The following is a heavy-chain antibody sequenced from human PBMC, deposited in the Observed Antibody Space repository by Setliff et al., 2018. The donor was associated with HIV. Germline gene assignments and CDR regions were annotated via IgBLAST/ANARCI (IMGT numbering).Heavy chain of an antibody. V-gene: IGHV1-3*03. Sequence: ASVKVSCKASGYTFTSYGISWVRQAPGQRLEWMGCISAGKGEATYSQESQGRVTFTRDTSATTAYMELSSLISEDTAVYYCARGVGSSWFENWGQGTLVTVSS. J-gene: IGHJ5*02. D-gene: IGHD6-13*01. CDR3: ARGVGSSWFEN. CDR1: GYTFTSYG. CDR2: ISAGKGEA.